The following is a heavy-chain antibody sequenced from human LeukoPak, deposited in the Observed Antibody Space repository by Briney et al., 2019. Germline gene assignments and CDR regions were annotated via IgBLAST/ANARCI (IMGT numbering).Heavy chain of an antibody. CDR1: GFTFSSYA. CDR3: GKEYWSGRGGPGGFDI. D-gene: IGHD3-3*01. V-gene: IGHV3-23*01. CDR2: ISGSGGST. Sequence: GGSLRLSCAASGFTFSSYAMSWVRQAPGKGLEWVSAISGSGGSTYYADSVKGRFTVSRDNSKNTLYLQMNSLRAYDAAVYFCGKEYWSGRGGPGGFDIWGPGTMVPVSS. J-gene: IGHJ3*02.